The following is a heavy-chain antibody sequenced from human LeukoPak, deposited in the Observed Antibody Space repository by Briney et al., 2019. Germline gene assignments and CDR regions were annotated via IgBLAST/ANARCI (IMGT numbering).Heavy chain of an antibody. D-gene: IGHD2-15*01. V-gene: IGHV4-59*01. CDR3: ARAYCSGGSCYWYYFDY. J-gene: IGHJ4*02. CDR1: GGSFSSYY. Sequence: SETLSLTCSVSGGSFSSYYWSWIRQAPGKGLEWIGYIYYSGSTNYNPSLKSRVTISVDTSKNQFSLKLSSVTAADTAVYYCARAYCSGGSCYWYYFDYWGQGTLVTVSS. CDR2: IYYSGST.